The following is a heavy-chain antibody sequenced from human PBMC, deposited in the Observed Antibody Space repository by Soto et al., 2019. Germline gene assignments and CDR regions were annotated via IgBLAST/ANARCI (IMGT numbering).Heavy chain of an antibody. D-gene: IGHD6-13*01. CDR3: ARGSPNHRYSSSWRHWFDP. J-gene: IGHJ5*02. CDR2: IYTGGST. CDR1: GGSISSYY. V-gene: IGHV4-4*07. Sequence: SETLSLTCTVSGGSISSYYWSWIRQPAGKGLGWIGRIYTGGSTNYNPSLKSRVTMSVDTSKNQFSLKLSSVTAADTAVHYCARGSPNHRYSSSWRHWFDPWGQGTLVTVSS.